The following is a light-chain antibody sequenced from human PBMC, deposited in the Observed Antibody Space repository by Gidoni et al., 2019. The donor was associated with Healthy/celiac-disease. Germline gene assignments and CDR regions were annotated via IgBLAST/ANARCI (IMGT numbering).Light chain of an antibody. CDR3: SSYTSSSTRV. J-gene: IGLJ2*01. CDR1: SSDVVGYNY. Sequence: QSALTQPASVSASPGQSITISCTGTSSDVVGYNYVSWYQQHPGNAPKLMIYDVSNRPSGVSNRFSGSKSGSTASLTISGLQAEDEADYYCSSYTSSSTRVFGGGTKLTVL. V-gene: IGLV2-14*01. CDR2: DVS.